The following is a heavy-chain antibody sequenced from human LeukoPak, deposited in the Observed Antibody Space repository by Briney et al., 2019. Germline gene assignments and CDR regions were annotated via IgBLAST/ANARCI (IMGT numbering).Heavy chain of an antibody. Sequence: ASVKVSCKASGGTFSSYGISWVRQAPGQGLEWMGWINPSSGGTSYAQKFQTRVTMTRDTSISTAYMELSGLRFDDTALYYCARDLKIRGPMDVWGKGTPVTISS. CDR1: GGTFSSYG. J-gene: IGHJ6*03. CDR3: ARDLKIRGPMDV. CDR2: INPSSGGT. V-gene: IGHV1-2*02. D-gene: IGHD3-10*01.